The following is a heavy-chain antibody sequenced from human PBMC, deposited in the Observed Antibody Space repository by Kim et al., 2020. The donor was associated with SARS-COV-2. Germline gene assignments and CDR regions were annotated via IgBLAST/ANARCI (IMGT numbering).Heavy chain of an antibody. Sequence: TYSHPYHQIRVTISIDRSKNQVSLKVSSVTAADTAVYYCASSTVRGAFDIWGQGTMVTVSS. CDR3: ASSTVRGAFDI. J-gene: IGHJ3*02. CDR2: T. D-gene: IGHD4-17*01. V-gene: IGHV4-30-2*01.